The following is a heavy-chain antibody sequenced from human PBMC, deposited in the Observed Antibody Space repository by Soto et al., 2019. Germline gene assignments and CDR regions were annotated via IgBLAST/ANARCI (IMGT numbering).Heavy chain of an antibody. V-gene: IGHV1-69*13. CDR2: IIPIFGTA. D-gene: IGHD2-15*01. CDR3: ARVVSPATFYYYYGMDV. Sequence: SVKLSCKASGGTFSSYAISWVRQAPGQGLEWMGGIIPIFGTANYAQKFQGRVTITADESTSTAYMELSSLRSEDTAVYYCARVVSPATFYYYYGMDVWGQGTTVTVSS. CDR1: GGTFSSYA. J-gene: IGHJ6*02.